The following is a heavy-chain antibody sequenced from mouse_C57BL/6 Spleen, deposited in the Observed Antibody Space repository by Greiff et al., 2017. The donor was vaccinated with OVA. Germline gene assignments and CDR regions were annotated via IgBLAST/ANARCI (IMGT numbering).Heavy chain of an antibody. CDR1: GFTFTSYW. CDR3: ARAGYAMDY. CDR2: IDPSDSET. Sequence: QVQLQQPGAELVRPGSSVKLSCKASGFTFTSYWMHWVKQRPIQGLEWIGNIDPSDSETHYNQKFKDKATLTVDKSSSTAYMQLSSLTSEDSAVYYCARAGYAMDYWGQGTSVTVSS. V-gene: IGHV1-52*01. J-gene: IGHJ4*01.